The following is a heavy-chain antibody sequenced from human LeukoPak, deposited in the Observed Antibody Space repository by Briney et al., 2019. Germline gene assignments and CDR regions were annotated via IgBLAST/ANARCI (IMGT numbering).Heavy chain of an antibody. D-gene: IGHD6-6*01. Sequence: ASVKVSCTASGYTFTSYGISWVRQAPGQGLEWMGWISGYNGNTNYAQNLQGRFTMTTDTATSTAYMELRSLRSDDTAWYYCVRLSSIAARRYFHYWGQGTLVTVSS. J-gene: IGHJ4*02. CDR2: ISGYNGNT. CDR3: VRLSSIAARRYFHY. V-gene: IGHV1-18*01. CDR1: GYTFTSYG.